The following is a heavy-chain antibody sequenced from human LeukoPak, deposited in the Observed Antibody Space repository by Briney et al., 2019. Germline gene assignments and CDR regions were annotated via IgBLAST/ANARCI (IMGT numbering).Heavy chain of an antibody. CDR3: ARKWFGENSFDY. Sequence: GGSLRLSCAASGFTFSTYTMNWVRQAPGKGLEWVSSISSSNSYIYYADSVKGRFSISRDNAKNSLYLQMNSLRVEDTAVYYCARKWFGENSFDYWGQGTLVTVSS. CDR2: ISSSNSYI. CDR1: GFTFSTYT. D-gene: IGHD3-10*01. V-gene: IGHV3-21*04. J-gene: IGHJ4*02.